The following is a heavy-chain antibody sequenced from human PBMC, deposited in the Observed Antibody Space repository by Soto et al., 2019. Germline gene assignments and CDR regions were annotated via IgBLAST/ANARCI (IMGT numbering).Heavy chain of an antibody. CDR2: INSDGSST. CDR1: GFTFSNFW. CDR3: VSSRYVAFDI. Sequence: LVESGGGLVQPGGSLRLSCEASGFTFSNFWMHWIRQVAGKGLVWVSRINSDGSSTAYADSVRGRFTISRDNAKNTLYLQMNSLRAEDTAVYHCVSSRYVAFDIWGQGTLVTVSS. J-gene: IGHJ3*02. D-gene: IGHD5-12*01. V-gene: IGHV3-74*01.